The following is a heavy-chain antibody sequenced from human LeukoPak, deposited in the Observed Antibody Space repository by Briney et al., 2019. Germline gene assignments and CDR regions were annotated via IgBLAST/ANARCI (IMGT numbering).Heavy chain of an antibody. Sequence: PSETLSLTCTVSGGSISSSSYYWGWIRQPPGKGLEWIGSIYYSGSTYYNPSLKSRVTISVDTSKNQFSLKLSSVTAADTAVYYCARQGKDDYSNYVIDYWGQGTLVTVSS. CDR2: IYYSGST. CDR1: GGSISSSSYY. CDR3: ARQGKDDYSNYVIDY. D-gene: IGHD4-11*01. J-gene: IGHJ4*02. V-gene: IGHV4-39*01.